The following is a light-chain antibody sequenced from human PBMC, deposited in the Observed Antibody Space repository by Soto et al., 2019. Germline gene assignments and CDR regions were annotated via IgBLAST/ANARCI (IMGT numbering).Light chain of an antibody. CDR3: QQYFSSSWT. Sequence: ESVLTQSPGTLSLSPGERATLSCRASQSVGNRYLAWYQHKPGQAPRLLIYATSSRATGIPDRFGGSGSGTDFTLTISRLEPEDFAVYYCQQYFSSSWTFGQGTKVEIK. J-gene: IGKJ1*01. V-gene: IGKV3-20*01. CDR1: QSVGNRY. CDR2: ATS.